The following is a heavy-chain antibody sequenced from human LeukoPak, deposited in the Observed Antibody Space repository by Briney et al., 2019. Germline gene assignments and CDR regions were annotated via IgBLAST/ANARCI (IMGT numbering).Heavy chain of an antibody. CDR3: ARTPYYYDSSGYYWGDYYYYYGMDV. Sequence: ASVTVSCKASGYTFTSYGISWVRQAPGQGLEWMGWISAYNGNTNYAQKLQGRVTMTTDTSTSTAYMEMRSLRSDDTDVYYCARTPYYYDSSGYYWGDYYYYYGMDVWGQGTTVTVSS. CDR1: GYTFTSYG. D-gene: IGHD3-22*01. CDR2: ISAYNGNT. J-gene: IGHJ6*02. V-gene: IGHV1-18*01.